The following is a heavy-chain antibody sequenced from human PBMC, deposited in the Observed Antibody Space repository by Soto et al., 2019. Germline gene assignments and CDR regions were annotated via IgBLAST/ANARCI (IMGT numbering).Heavy chain of an antibody. CDR2: ISYDGSNK. V-gene: IGHV3-30-3*01. CDR3: ARASTGPFDP. J-gene: IGHJ5*02. CDR1: GFTFSSYA. Sequence: QVQLVESGGGVVQPGRSLRLSCAASGFTFSSYAMHWVRQAPGKGLEWVAVISYDGSNKYYADSVKGRFTISRDNSKNTLYLQMNGLRAEDTAVYYCARASTGPFDPWGQGTLVTVSS.